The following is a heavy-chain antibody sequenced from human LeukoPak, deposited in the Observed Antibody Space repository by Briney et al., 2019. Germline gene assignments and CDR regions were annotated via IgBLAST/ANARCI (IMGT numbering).Heavy chain of an antibody. D-gene: IGHD3-3*01. Sequence: SETLSLTCTVSGGSISGSSYYWGWIRQPPGKGLEWIGEIYHSGSTNYNPSLKSRVTISVDKSKNQFSLKLSSVTAADTAVYYCARGNDFSYYYYGMDVWGQGTTVTVSS. V-gene: IGHV4-39*07. J-gene: IGHJ6*02. CDR3: ARGNDFSYYYYGMDV. CDR2: IYHSGST. CDR1: GGSISGSSYY.